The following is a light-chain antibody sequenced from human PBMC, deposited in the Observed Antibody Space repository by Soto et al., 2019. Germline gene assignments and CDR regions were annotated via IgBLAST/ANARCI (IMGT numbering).Light chain of an antibody. Sequence: DIVMTQSPDSLAVSLGERATINCKSSQTILYSSNNKNYLAWYQQKPGQPPKLLIYWASIRESGVPDRFSGSGYGTDFTLTINTRQAEDVAVYYCQQYYTTPLTFGGGTKVEIK. CDR1: QTILYSSNNKNY. CDR2: WAS. J-gene: IGKJ4*01. V-gene: IGKV4-1*01. CDR3: QQYYTTPLT.